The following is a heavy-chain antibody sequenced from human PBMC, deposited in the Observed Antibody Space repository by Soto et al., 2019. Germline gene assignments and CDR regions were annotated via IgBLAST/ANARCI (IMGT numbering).Heavy chain of an antibody. D-gene: IGHD6-13*01. CDR3: ARVGRRWYLSLSYFGIDV. V-gene: IGHV4-34*01. Sequence: SETLSLTCAVYGGSFSGYYWSWIRQPPGKGLEWIGEINHSGSTNYNPSLKSRVTISVDTSKNQFSLKLSSVTAADTAVYYCARVGRRWYLSLSYFGIDVWGQGTTVTVSS. CDR2: INHSGST. J-gene: IGHJ6*02. CDR1: GGSFSGYY.